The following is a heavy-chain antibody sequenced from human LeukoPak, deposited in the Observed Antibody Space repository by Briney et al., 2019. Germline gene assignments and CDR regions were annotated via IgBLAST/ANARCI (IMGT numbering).Heavy chain of an antibody. D-gene: IGHD4-17*01. Sequence: PSQTLSLTCTVSGGSISSGGYYWSWIRQHPGKGLEWIGYIYYSGSTYYNPSLKSRVTISVDTSKNQFSLKLSSVTAADTAVYCCARRDYGDYDLPWFDPWGQGTLVTVSS. J-gene: IGHJ5*02. CDR3: ARRDYGDYDLPWFDP. V-gene: IGHV4-31*03. CDR1: GGSISSGGYY. CDR2: IYYSGST.